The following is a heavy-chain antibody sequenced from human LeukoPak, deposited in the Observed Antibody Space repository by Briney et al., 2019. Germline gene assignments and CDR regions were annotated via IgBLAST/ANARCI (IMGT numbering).Heavy chain of an antibody. CDR2: IYYSGST. CDR3: AGRFLEYYYYGMDV. CDR1: GGSISSGGYY. V-gene: IGHV4-61*08. D-gene: IGHD3-3*01. Sequence: SETLSLTCTVSGGSISSGGYYWSWIRQPPGKGLEWIGYIYYSGSTNYNPSLKSRVAISVDTSKNQFSLKLSSVTAADTAVYYCAGRFLEYYYYGMDVWGQGTTVTVSS. J-gene: IGHJ6*02.